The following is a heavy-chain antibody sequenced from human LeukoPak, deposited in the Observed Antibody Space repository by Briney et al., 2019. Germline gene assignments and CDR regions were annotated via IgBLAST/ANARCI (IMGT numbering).Heavy chain of an antibody. CDR3: ARGLPYYYDSSGYYRSYWYFDL. D-gene: IGHD3-22*01. CDR1: GGSFSGYY. J-gene: IGHJ2*01. Sequence: SETLSLTCAVYGGSFSGYYWSWIRQPPGKGLEWIGEINHSGSTNYNPSLKSRVTISVDTSKNQFSLKLSSVTAADTAVYYCARGLPYYYDSSGYYRSYWYFDLRGRGTLVTVSS. V-gene: IGHV4-34*01. CDR2: INHSGST.